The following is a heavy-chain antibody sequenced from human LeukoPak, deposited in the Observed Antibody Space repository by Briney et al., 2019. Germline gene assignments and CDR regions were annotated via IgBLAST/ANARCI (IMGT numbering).Heavy chain of an antibody. V-gene: IGHV3-21*01. Sequence: GGSLRLSCAASGFTFSSYSMNWVRQAPGEGLEWVSSITSDSRYMYYADSVKGRFTISRDNAKNSLYLQMNSLRAEDTAVYYCARGDIGGIYYYMDVWGKGTTATISS. CDR3: ARGDIGGIYYYMDV. CDR1: GFTFSSYS. J-gene: IGHJ6*03. CDR2: ITSDSRYM. D-gene: IGHD3-9*01.